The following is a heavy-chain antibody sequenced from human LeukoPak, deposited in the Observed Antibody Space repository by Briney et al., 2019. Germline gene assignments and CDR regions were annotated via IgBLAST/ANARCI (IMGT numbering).Heavy chain of an antibody. J-gene: IGHJ6*02. D-gene: IGHD6-19*01. V-gene: IGHV3-11*01. CDR2: ISSSGSTI. CDR1: GFTFSDYY. CDR3: ARDPYCSGWYEYGMDV. Sequence: GGSLRLSCAASGFTFSDYYMSWIRQAPGKGLEWVSYISSSGSTIYYADSVKGRFTISRDNAKNSLYLQINSLRAEDTAVYYCARDPYCSGWYEYGMDVWGQGTTVTVSS.